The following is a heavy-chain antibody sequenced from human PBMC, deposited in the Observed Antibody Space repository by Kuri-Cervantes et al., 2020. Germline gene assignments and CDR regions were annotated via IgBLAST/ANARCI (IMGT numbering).Heavy chain of an antibody. CDR2: INSDGSSI. CDR3: AKLGGITPIVVTNSGMDV. Sequence: GESLKISCAASGCTFSDHYMNWVRQAPGKGLVWVSRINSDGSSITYADSVKGRFTISRDNAKNTLYLQMNSLRAEDTAVYYCAKLGGITPIVVTNSGMDVWGQGTTVTVSS. CDR1: GCTFSDHY. J-gene: IGHJ6*02. D-gene: IGHD3-22*01. V-gene: IGHV3-74*01.